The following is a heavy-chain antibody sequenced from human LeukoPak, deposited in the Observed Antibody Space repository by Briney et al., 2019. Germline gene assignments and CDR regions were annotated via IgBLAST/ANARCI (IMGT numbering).Heavy chain of an antibody. CDR2: INPNSGGT. CDR1: GYTFTGYY. D-gene: IGHD2-15*01. CDR3: ARAPLKLNYGTVV. Sequence: ASVKVSCKASGYTFTGYYMHWVRQAPGQGLEWMGWINPNSGGTNYAQKFQGRVTMTRDTSISTAYMELSRLRSDDTAVYYCARAPLKLNYGTVVWGQGTTVTVFS. V-gene: IGHV1-2*02. J-gene: IGHJ6*02.